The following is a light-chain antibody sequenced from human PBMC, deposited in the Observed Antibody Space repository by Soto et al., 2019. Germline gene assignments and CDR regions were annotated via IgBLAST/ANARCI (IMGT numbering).Light chain of an antibody. CDR1: SSNLGSNT. CDR3: AAWDDSLNALV. CDR2: SNN. J-gene: IGLJ1*01. V-gene: IGLV1-44*01. Sequence: QSVLTQPPSASGTPGQRVTISCSGGSSNLGSNTVSWYQQVPGTAPKLLIYSNNQRPSGVPDRFSGSKSGTSASLATSGLQSEDEADYYWAAWDDSLNALVFGTGTKLTVL.